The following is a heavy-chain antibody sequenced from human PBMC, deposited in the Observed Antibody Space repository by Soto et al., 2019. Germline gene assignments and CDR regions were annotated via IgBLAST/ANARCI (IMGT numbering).Heavy chain of an antibody. CDR3: AREWRVTTMNYYYYGMDV. CDR2: ISAYNGNT. V-gene: IGHV1-18*01. CDR1: GYTFSSYG. D-gene: IGHD4-17*01. J-gene: IGHJ6*02. Sequence: GASVKVSCKASGYTFSSYGISWVRQAPGQRLEKMGWISAYNGNTNYAQKHQGRVTMTTDTSKSPSYMKLRCVRAADTAVYYRAREWRVTTMNYYYYGMDVWGQGTTVTVSS.